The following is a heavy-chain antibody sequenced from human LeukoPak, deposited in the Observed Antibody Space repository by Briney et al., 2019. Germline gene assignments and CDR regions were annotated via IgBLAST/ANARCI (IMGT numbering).Heavy chain of an antibody. D-gene: IGHD2-2*01. J-gene: IGHJ5*02. V-gene: IGHV3-23*01. CDR2: ISGSGGST. Sequence: GGSLRLSCAASGFTFSSYAMSWVRQAPGKGLEWVSAISGSGGSTYYADSVKGRFTISRDNSKNTLYLQMNSLRAEDTAVYYCAKDRARYCSSTSCYFNWFDPWGQGTLVTVSS. CDR1: GFTFSSYA. CDR3: AKDRARYCSSTSCYFNWFDP.